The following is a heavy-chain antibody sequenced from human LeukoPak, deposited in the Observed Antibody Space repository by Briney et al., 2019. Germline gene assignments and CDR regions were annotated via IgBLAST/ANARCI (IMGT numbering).Heavy chain of an antibody. CDR3: ARMTTVIVD. V-gene: IGHV3-21*01. Sequence: PGGSLRLSCAASGFTLTSYSMTRVRQAPGKGLEWVSSISSSSSFIYYADSVKGRFTISRDNAKNSLYLQMNSLRDEDTAVYYCARMTTVIVDWGQGTLVTVSS. J-gene: IGHJ4*02. CDR1: GFTLTSYS. CDR2: ISSSSSFI. D-gene: IGHD4-17*01.